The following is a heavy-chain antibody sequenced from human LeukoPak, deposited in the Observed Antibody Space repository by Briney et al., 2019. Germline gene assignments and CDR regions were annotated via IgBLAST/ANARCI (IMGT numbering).Heavy chain of an antibody. CDR1: GGSISSSDNY. Sequence: PSETLSLTCTVSGGSISSSDNYWGWIRQPPGKGLEWIGYISYSGSTFYNPSLKSRVTMSVDTSKNQFSLKLSSVTAADTAMYYCARGHCSGGRRYWDYFDYWGQGTLVTVSS. V-gene: IGHV4-39*07. CDR3: ARGHCSGGRRYWDYFDY. J-gene: IGHJ4*02. D-gene: IGHD2-15*01. CDR2: ISYSGST.